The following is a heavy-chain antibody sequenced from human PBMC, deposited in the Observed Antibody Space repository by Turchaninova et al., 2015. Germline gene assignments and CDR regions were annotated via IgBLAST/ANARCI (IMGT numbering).Heavy chain of an antibody. CDR2: STSYSANT. V-gene: IGHV1-18*04. D-gene: IGHD2-2*01. CDR3: ARSGTSSHWYFDL. J-gene: IGHJ2*01. CDR1: GYNFNTYG. Sequence: QVQLVQSGAEVKKPGASVRVSCTASGYNFNTYGNSGVRQGPGQGLEGMAWSTSYSANTNYAQKFQGRVTMSTDTSTNTVYLELRSLTSDDTAVYYCARSGTSSHWYFDLWGHGTVVAVSS.